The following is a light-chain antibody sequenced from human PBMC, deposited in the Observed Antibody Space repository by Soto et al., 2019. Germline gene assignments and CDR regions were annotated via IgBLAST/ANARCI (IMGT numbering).Light chain of an antibody. J-gene: IGKJ5*01. CDR1: QTVNSR. Sequence: EFVFTQSPGTLSLSPGERATLSCRASQTVNSRLAWYQHKPGQAPRLLIYGASSRATGIPDRFSGSGSGTDFTLTISRLEPEELAVYYCHQYGSSPGITVGHGTRREIK. CDR3: HQYGSSPGIT. V-gene: IGKV3-20*01. CDR2: GAS.